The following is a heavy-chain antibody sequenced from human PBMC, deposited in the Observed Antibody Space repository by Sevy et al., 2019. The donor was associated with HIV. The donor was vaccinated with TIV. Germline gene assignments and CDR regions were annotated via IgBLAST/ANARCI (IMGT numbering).Heavy chain of an antibody. CDR1: GFTFSSYS. V-gene: IGHV3-21*01. D-gene: IGHD2-2*02. J-gene: IGHJ3*02. CDR2: ISGISNYI. Sequence: GGSLRLSCAASGFTFSSYSMNWVRQAPGKGLEWVSSISGISNYIYYADSMKGRFTVSRDNARNSLYLQMNSLRAEDTAFNYVARNNCIFTNCYMGDFFDIWGQGTMFTVSS. CDR3: ARNNCIFTNCYMGDFFDI.